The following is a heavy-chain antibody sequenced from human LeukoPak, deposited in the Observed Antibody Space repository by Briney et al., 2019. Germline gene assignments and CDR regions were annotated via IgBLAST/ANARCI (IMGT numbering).Heavy chain of an antibody. J-gene: IGHJ4*02. CDR2: IYYSGST. Sequence: SETLSLTCTVSGGSISSSSYYWGWIRQPPGKGLEWIGSIYYSGSTYYNPSLKSRVTMSVDTSKNQFSLKLSSVTAADTAVYYCAGTDYGDYREPFDYWGQGTLVTVSS. CDR1: GGSISSSSYY. D-gene: IGHD4-17*01. V-gene: IGHV4-39*01. CDR3: AGTDYGDYREPFDY.